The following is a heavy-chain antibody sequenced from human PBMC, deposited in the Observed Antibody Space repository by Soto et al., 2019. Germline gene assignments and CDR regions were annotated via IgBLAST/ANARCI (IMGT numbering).Heavy chain of an antibody. D-gene: IGHD3-10*01. J-gene: IGHJ4*02. CDR3: AKDVVGGYYGSGSYLYFDS. V-gene: IGHV3-23*01. CDR2: ISGSGGST. CDR1: GFTFSSYA. Sequence: GGSLRLSCAASGFTFSSYAMSWVRQAPGKGLEWVSAISGSGGSTYYADSVKGRFTISRDNSKNTLYLQMNSLRAEDTAVYYCAKDVVGGYYGSGSYLYFDSWGQGTLVTVSS.